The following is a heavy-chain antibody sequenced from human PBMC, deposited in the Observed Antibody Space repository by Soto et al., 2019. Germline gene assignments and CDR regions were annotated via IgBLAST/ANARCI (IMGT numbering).Heavy chain of an antibody. V-gene: IGHV4-59*01. CDR3: ARTMGEGYCSGGSCTRNYYYYMDV. Sequence: SETLSLTCTVSGGSISSYYWSWIRQPPGKGLEWIGYIYYSGSTNYNPPLKSRVTISVDTSKNQFSLKLSSVTAADTAVYYCARTMGEGYCSGGSCTRNYYYYMDVWGKGTTVTVSS. CDR1: GGSISSYY. CDR2: IYYSGST. D-gene: IGHD2-15*01. J-gene: IGHJ6*03.